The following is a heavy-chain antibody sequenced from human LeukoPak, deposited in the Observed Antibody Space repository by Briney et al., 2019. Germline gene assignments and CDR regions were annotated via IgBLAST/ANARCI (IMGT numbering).Heavy chain of an antibody. CDR3: ARDQKPHGDTAMVSVNY. CDR2: IIPILGIA. V-gene: IGHV1-69*04. Sequence: SVKVSCKASVGTFSSYAISWVRQAPGQGLEWMGRIIPILGIANYAQKFQGRVTITADKSTSTAYMELSSLRSEDTAVYYCARDQKPHGDTAMVSVNYWGQGTLVTVSS. CDR1: VGTFSSYA. J-gene: IGHJ4*02. D-gene: IGHD5-18*01.